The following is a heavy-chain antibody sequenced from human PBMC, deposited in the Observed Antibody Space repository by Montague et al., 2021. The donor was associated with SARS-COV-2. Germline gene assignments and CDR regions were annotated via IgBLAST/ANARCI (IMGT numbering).Heavy chain of an antibody. CDR1: GFTFSFYW. D-gene: IGHD6-13*01. Sequence: SLRLSCAASGFTFSFYWMSWVRQAPGKGLEWVANIKQDGSEKYYVDSVKGRFTISRDNAKNSLYLQMNSLRAEDTAVYYCARVPSSSWYFEYWGQGTLATVSS. J-gene: IGHJ4*02. CDR3: ARVPSSSWYFEY. CDR2: IKQDGSEK. V-gene: IGHV3-7*01.